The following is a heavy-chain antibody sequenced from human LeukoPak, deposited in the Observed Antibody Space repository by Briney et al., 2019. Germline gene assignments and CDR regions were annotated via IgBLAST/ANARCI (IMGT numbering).Heavy chain of an antibody. D-gene: IGHD3-22*01. Sequence: PSETLSLTCAVYGGSFSGSYSSGIRQPPGKGLEWIGGINHSGSTNYNPSLKSRVTISVDTSKNQFSLKLSSLTAADTAVYFCARGPPTDYDDSSVFYYVFDYWGQGTLVTVSS. J-gene: IGHJ4*02. CDR2: INHSGST. CDR3: ARGPPTDYDDSSVFYYVFDY. CDR1: GGSFSGSY. V-gene: IGHV4-34*01.